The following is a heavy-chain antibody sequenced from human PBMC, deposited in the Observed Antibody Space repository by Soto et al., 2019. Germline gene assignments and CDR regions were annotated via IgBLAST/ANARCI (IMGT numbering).Heavy chain of an antibody. CDR2: IISSGST. D-gene: IGHD3-16*01. J-gene: IGHJ4*02. CDR3: ANMGESSDFDH. Sequence: PSEPQCLPRTVSGGSIVTLYGRRIRQMPEKGLEWIGYIISSGSTNYNPSLKSRVTMPIDTSGNQFSLKVNSVTAADMYKSYCANMGESSDFDHWGKGSLVTVSS. CDR1: GGSIVTLY. V-gene: IGHV4-4*08.